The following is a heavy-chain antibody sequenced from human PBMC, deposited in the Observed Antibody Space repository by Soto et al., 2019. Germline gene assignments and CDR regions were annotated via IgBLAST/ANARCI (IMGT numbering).Heavy chain of an antibody. CDR3: ARLLGRTQNFDY. V-gene: IGHV3-72*01. D-gene: IGHD1-26*01. J-gene: IGHJ4*02. CDR2: IRNKANSYTT. CDR1: GFTFSDLY. Sequence: EVQLVESGGGLVQPGGSLRLSCVASGFTFSDLYMDWVRQAPGKGLEWVGRIRNKANSYTTEYAASVKGRFTMPRDDSKNSLSLQMNSLKTEDTAVYYCARLLGRTQNFDYWGQGTLVTVSS.